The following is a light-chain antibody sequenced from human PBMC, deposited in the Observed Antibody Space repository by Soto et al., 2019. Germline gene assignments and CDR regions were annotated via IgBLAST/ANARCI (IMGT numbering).Light chain of an antibody. CDR3: SSYTPSSTLA. J-gene: IGLJ2*01. CDR1: SSDVGGYNY. Sequence: QSALTQPASVSGSPGQSITISCTGTSSDVGGYNYVSWYQQHPGKAPKLMIYDVTNRPSGVSTRFSGSKSGNTASLTISGLQAEDEADYYCSSYTPSSTLAFGGGTKLTVL. CDR2: DVT. V-gene: IGLV2-14*01.